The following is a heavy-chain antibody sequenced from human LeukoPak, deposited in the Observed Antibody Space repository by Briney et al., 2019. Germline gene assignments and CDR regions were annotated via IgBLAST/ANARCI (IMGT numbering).Heavy chain of an antibody. V-gene: IGHV4-34*01. CDR2: INHSGST. CDR3: ARGRSSMVRGYYYYYMDV. Sequence: SETLSLTCAVYGGSFSGYYWSWIRQPPGKGLEWIGEINHSGSTNYNPSLKSRVTISVDTSKNQFSLKLSSVTAADTAVYYCARGRSSMVRGYYYYYMDVWGKGTTVTVSS. CDR1: GGSFSGYY. J-gene: IGHJ6*03. D-gene: IGHD3-10*01.